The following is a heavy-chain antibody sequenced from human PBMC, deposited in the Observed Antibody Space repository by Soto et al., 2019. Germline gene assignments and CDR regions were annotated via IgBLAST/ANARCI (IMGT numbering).Heavy chain of an antibody. Sequence: PGGSLRLPCAASGFTFSSYAMSWVRQAPGKGLEWVSVIYSGGSTYYADSVKGRFTISRDNSKNTLYLQMNSLRAEDTAVYYCARDTIGGSDYWGQGTLVTVSS. D-gene: IGHD3-16*01. CDR3: ARDTIGGSDY. V-gene: IGHV3-66*01. J-gene: IGHJ4*02. CDR2: IYSGGST. CDR1: GFTFSSYA.